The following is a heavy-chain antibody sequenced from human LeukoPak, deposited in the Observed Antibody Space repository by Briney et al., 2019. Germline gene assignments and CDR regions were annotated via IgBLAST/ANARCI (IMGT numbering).Heavy chain of an antibody. D-gene: IGHD3-10*01. Sequence: ASVKVSCKASGGTFSSYAISWVRQAPGQGLEWMGGIIPIFGTADYAQKFQGRVTITTDESTSTAYMELSGLRSEDTAVYYCASQEYYYGSGSYFDYWGQGTLVTVSS. CDR2: IIPIFGTA. J-gene: IGHJ4*02. V-gene: IGHV1-69*05. CDR1: GGTFSSYA. CDR3: ASQEYYYGSGSYFDY.